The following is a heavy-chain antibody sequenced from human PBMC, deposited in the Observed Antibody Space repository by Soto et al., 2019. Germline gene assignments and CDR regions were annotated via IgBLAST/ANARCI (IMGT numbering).Heavy chain of an antibody. V-gene: IGHV3-33*01. CDR1: GFMFINQG. CDR2: IWSDGNNR. J-gene: IGHJ4*02. Sequence: QVQLVESGGGVFQPGRSLRLSCAASGFMFINQGMHWVGQAPGRGLEWVAVIWSDGNNRYYATSVKGRFTITRENSKNTVYLQMSSLRVEDTAVYYCVRGDNWNDEASDYWGQGTLVTVSS. D-gene: IGHD1-1*01. CDR3: VRGDNWNDEASDY.